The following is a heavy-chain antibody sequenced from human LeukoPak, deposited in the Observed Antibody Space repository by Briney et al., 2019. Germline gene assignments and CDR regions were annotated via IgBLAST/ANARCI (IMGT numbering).Heavy chain of an antibody. Sequence: PGRSLRLSCAASGFSFTSYGMHWVRQAPGKGLELVAVIWYDGTNKYYADSVKGRFTISRDTSNNMLYLQMNSLRAEDTAVYYCARVSESGNSDYWGQGTLVTVSS. V-gene: IGHV3-33*01. D-gene: IGHD4-23*01. CDR2: IWYDGTNK. J-gene: IGHJ4*02. CDR1: GFSFTSYG. CDR3: ARVSESGNSDY.